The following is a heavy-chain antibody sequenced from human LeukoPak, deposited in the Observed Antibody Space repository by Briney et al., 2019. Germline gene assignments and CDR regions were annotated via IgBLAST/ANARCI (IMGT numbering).Heavy chain of an antibody. J-gene: IGHJ5*02. CDR3: ARHRRRYYDILTGYSTFDP. Sequence: SETLSLTCSVSGYSIRSGYHWAWIRQSPGKGLEWLGSIYQSGSTYDNPSLKSRVTISVDTSKNQFSLKLSSVTAADTAVYYCARHRRRYYDILTGYSTFDPWGQGTLVTVSS. CDR2: IYQSGST. V-gene: IGHV4-38-2*01. CDR1: GYSIRSGYH. D-gene: IGHD3-9*01.